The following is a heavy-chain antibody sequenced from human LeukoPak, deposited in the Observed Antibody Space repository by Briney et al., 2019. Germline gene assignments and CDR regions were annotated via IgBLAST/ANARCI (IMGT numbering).Heavy chain of an antibody. V-gene: IGHV3-23*01. J-gene: IGHJ1*01. D-gene: IGHD1-26*01. CDR3: AKDHWELLPTEYFRH. Sequence: GGSLRLSCAASGFTFSSYAMSWVRQAPRKGLEWVSAISGSGGSTYYADSVKGRFTISRDNSKNTLYLQMNSLRAEDTAVYYCAKDHWELLPTEYFRHWGQGTLVTVSS. CDR1: GFTFSSYA. CDR2: ISGSGGST.